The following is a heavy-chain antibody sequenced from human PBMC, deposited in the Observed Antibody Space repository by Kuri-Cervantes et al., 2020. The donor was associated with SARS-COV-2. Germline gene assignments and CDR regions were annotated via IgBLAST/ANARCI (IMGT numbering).Heavy chain of an antibody. J-gene: IGHJ3*02. V-gene: IGHV4-38-2*02. D-gene: IGHD1-26*01. CDR3: ARREGGGSYNVAFDI. Sequence: GSLRLSCTVSGYSISSGYYWGWIRQPPGKGLEWIGSIYHSGSTYYNPSLKSRVTISVDTSKNQFSLKPTSVTAADTAVYYCARREGGGSYNVAFDIWGQGTLVTVSS. CDR2: IYHSGST. CDR1: GYSISSGYY.